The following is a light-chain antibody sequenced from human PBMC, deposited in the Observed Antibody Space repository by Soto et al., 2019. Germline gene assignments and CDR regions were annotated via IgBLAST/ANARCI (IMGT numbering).Light chain of an antibody. CDR1: QSISSW. CDR3: QQYKSYSRT. Sequence: DIQITQSPSTLSASVGDRVTITCRASQSISSWLAWYQQKPGKAPKLLIYKASSLESGVPSRFSGSGSGTEFTLTISSLQPDDSATYYCQQYKSYSRTFGQGTKVDIK. J-gene: IGKJ2*01. CDR2: KAS. V-gene: IGKV1-5*03.